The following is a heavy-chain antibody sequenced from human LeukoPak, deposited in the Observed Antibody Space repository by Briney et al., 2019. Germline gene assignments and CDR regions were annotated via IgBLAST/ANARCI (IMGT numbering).Heavy chain of an antibody. J-gene: IGHJ4*02. CDR2: IIGGVGST. CDR3: AKDRQGSWYYFDY. CDR1: GVTFSSYA. D-gene: IGHD6-19*01. V-gene: IGHV3-23*01. Sequence: GGSLRLSCAASGVTFSSYAISWVRQAPGRGLGWVSGIIGGVGSTDYADSVKGRFTISRDNSKNTLYLQMNSLRAEDTAVYYCAKDRQGSWYYFDYWGQETLDTVSS.